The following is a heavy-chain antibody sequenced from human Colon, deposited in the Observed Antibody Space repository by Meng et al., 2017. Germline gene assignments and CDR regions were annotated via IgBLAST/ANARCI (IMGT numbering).Heavy chain of an antibody. Sequence: SETLSLTCAVYGGSFSGYYWSWIRQPPGKGLEWIGEINHSGSTNYNPSLKSRVTISVDTSKNQFSLKLSSVTAADTAVYYCARSADYGSGSYRGPSVWGQGTLVTVSS. J-gene: IGHJ4*02. V-gene: IGHV4-34*01. CDR1: GGSFSGYY. CDR2: INHSGST. D-gene: IGHD3-10*01. CDR3: ARSADYGSGSYRGPSV.